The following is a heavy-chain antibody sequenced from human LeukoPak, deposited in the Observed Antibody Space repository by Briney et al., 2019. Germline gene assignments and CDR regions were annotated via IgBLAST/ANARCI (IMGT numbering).Heavy chain of an antibody. D-gene: IGHD6-13*01. CDR3: ARPNNTNWYGAFDI. CDR2: IYHSGST. V-gene: IGHV4-30-2*01. J-gene: IGHJ3*02. Sequence: SETLSLTCAVSGGSISSGGYSWSWIRQPPGKGLEWIGYIYHSGSTYYNPSLKSRVTISVDTSKNQFSLKLSSVTAPDTAVYYCARPNNTNWYGAFDIWGQGTMVAVSS. CDR1: GGSISSGGYS.